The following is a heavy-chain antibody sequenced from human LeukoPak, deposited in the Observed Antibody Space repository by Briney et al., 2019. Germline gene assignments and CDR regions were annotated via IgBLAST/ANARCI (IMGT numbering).Heavy chain of an antibody. Sequence: PSETLSLTCTVSGGSISSYYWSWIRQPAGKGLECIGRIYTSGSTNYNPSLKSRVTMSVDTSKNQFSLKLSSVTAADTAVYYCARDLPYYDYGGNSAFDYWGQGTLVTVSS. CDR2: IYTSGST. D-gene: IGHD4-23*01. V-gene: IGHV4-4*07. CDR1: GGSISSYY. J-gene: IGHJ4*02. CDR3: ARDLPYYDYGGNSAFDY.